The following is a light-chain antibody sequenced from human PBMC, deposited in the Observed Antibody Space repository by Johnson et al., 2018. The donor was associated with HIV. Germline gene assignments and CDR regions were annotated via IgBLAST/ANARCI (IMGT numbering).Light chain of an antibody. CDR1: SSNIGNNY. CDR2: END. CDR3: GTWDSSLSAHYV. V-gene: IGLV1-51*02. J-gene: IGLJ1*01. Sequence: QSVLTQPPSVSAAPGQKVTISCSGSSSNIGNNYVSWYQQLPGTAPKFFIYENDKRPSGIPDRFSGSKSGTSATLGITGLQTGDEADYYCGTWDSSLSAHYVFGTGTKVTVL.